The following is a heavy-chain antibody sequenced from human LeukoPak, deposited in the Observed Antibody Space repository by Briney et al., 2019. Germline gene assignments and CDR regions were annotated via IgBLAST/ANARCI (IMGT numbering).Heavy chain of an antibody. CDR2: ISWNSGSI. CDR1: GFTFDDYA. J-gene: IGHJ4*02. D-gene: IGHD3-22*01. Sequence: PGRSLRLSCAASGFTFDDYAMHWVRQAPGKGLEWVSGISWNSGSIGYADSVKGRFTISRDNAKNFLYLQMNSLRAEDTALYYCAKDMTDSSGYYGGSCFDYWGQGTLVTVSS. V-gene: IGHV3-9*01. CDR3: AKDMTDSSGYYGGSCFDY.